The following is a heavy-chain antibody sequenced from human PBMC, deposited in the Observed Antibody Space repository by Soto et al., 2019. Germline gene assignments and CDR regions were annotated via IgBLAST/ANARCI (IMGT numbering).Heavy chain of an antibody. J-gene: IGHJ6*02. CDR1: GFTFSSYA. V-gene: IGHV3-30-3*01. CDR2: ISYDGSNK. D-gene: IGHD2-15*01. CDR3: ARVGGGGYCSGGSCFHYYYYGMDV. Sequence: QVQLVESGGGVVQPGRSLRLSCAASGFTFSSYAMHWVRQAPGKGLEWVAVISYDGSNKYYADSVKGRFTISRDNSKNTLYLQMNRLRAEDTAVYYCARVGGGGYCSGGSCFHYYYYGMDVWGQGTTVTVSS.